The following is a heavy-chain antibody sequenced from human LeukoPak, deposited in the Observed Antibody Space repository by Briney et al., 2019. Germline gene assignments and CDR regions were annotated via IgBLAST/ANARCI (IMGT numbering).Heavy chain of an antibody. CDR2: MNPNSGNT. CDR1: GYTFTSYD. J-gene: IGHJ6*02. CDR3: ARHIYDWYSSSSGYYGMDV. Sequence: GASVKVSCKASGYTFTSYDINWVRQATGQGLEWMGWMNPNSGNTGYAQKFQGRVTMTRNTSISTAYMELSSLKASDTAMYYCARHIYDWYSSSSGYYGMDVWGQGTTVTVSS. D-gene: IGHD6-6*01. V-gene: IGHV1-8*01.